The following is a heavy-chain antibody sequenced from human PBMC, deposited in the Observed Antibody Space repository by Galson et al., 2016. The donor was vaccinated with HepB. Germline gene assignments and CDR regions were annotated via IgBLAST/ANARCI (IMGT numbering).Heavy chain of an antibody. V-gene: IGHV3-48*04. J-gene: IGHJ4*02. CDR3: ARLHFDTFPSPGY. Sequence: SLRLSCVVSGFTFSSQSMNWVRQAPGKGLEWVSYISGSGGIIFYADSVKGRFTISRDNAKNSVYLEMNSLRAEDTAVYYCARLHFDTFPSPGYWGQGTLVTVSS. D-gene: IGHD3-9*01. CDR2: ISGSGGII. CDR1: GFTFSSQS.